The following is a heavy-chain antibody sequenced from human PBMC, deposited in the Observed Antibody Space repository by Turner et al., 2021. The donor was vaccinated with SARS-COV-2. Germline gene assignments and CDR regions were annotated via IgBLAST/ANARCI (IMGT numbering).Heavy chain of an antibody. V-gene: IGHV4-39*01. CDR1: GGSIVSTAFY. J-gene: IGHJ6*02. CDR3: AGEVVVLTTTHYGMDV. Sequence: QLQLQESGPRMVTHSETRSLTCTVSGGSIVSTAFYWGWIRQTPGKGLEWIGSIYNSGSTYYNPSLKSRVTISVDTSKNQFSLKLSSVTAADTAVYYCAGEVVVLTTTHYGMDVWGQGTTVTVSS. CDR2: IYNSGST. D-gene: IGHD1-26*01.